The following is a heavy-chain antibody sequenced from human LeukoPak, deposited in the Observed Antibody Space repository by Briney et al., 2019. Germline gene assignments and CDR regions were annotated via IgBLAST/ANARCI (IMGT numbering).Heavy chain of an antibody. CDR3: ARDRGYFDL. V-gene: IGHV1/OR15-2*02. CDR2: INSYNGNT. CDR1: GYTFTNYY. Sequence: ASVKVSCKASGYTFTNYYIHWVRQAPGQGLEWMGWINSYNGNTKYAPKFQGRVTMTTDTSTSTAYMEVSSLRSEDMAVYYCARDRGYFDLWGRGTLVTVSS. J-gene: IGHJ2*01.